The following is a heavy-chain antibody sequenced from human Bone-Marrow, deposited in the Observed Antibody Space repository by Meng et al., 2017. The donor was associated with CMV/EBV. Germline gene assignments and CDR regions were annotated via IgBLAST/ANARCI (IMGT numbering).Heavy chain of an antibody. Sequence: GESLKISCAASGFTFSGSAMHWVRQASGKGLEWVGRIRSKANSYATAYAASVKGRFTISRDDSKNTAYLQMNSLKTEDTAVYYCAKGLVGVVVIAIWFDYWGQGTLVTVSS. CDR1: GFTFSGSA. CDR2: IRSKANSYAT. CDR3: AKGLVGVVVIAIWFDY. J-gene: IGHJ4*02. D-gene: IGHD2-21*01. V-gene: IGHV3-73*01.